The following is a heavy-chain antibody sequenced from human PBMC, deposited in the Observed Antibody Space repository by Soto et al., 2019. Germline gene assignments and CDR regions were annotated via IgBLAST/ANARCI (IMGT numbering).Heavy chain of an antibody. CDR2: ISSDSAYI. CDR3: TRDASRDSSARGWFDP. J-gene: IGHJ5*02. Sequence: PGGSLRLSCAASGFTFRSFTMNCVRQAPGKGLEWVSTISSDSAYIYYTDALRGRFTISRDNAKNSLHLQMNRLRAEDTAVYYCTRDASRDSSARGWFDPWGPGTLVTVSS. V-gene: IGHV3-21*01. CDR1: GFTFRSFT. D-gene: IGHD6-13*01.